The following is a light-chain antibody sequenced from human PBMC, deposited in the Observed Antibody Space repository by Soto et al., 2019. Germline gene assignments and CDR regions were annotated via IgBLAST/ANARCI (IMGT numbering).Light chain of an antibody. CDR1: ESIARH. CDR2: GAS. CDR3: QQSYSTLSIT. V-gene: IGKV1-39*01. Sequence: DIQMTQSTSSLSASVGDRVTITCRASESIARHVNWYQQKPGKAAKLLIYGASSLQHGVPSRFRGGGYGTDFALTISNLQPEDFATYYCQQSYSTLSITFGQGTRLEIK. J-gene: IGKJ5*01.